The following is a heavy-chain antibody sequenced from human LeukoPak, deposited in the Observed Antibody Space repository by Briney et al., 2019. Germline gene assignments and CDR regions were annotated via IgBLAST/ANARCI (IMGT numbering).Heavy chain of an antibody. CDR1: GFTFSNAW. CDR3: TTDGFGSGYDGDY. CDR2: IKSKTDGGTT. D-gene: IGHD5-12*01. V-gene: IGHV3-15*01. J-gene: IGHJ4*02. Sequence: PGGSLRLSCAASGFTFSNAWMSWVRQAPGKGLEWVGRIKSKTDGGTTDYAAPVKGRFAISRDDSKNTLYLQMNSLKTEDTAVYYCTTDGFGSGYDGDYWGQGTLVTVSS.